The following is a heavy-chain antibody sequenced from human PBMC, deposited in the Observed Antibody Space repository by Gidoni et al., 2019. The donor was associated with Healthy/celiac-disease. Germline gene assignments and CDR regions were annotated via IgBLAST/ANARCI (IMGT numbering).Heavy chain of an antibody. CDR2: FDPEDGET. V-gene: IGHV1-24*01. Sequence: QVQLVQSGAEVKKPGASVKVSCKVSGYTLTELSMHWVRQAPGKGLEWMGGFDPEDGETIYAQKFQGRVTMTEDTSTDTAYMELSSLRSEDTAVYYCATYAALPSHWTDYFDYWGQGTLVTVSS. J-gene: IGHJ4*02. D-gene: IGHD1-1*01. CDR3: ATYAALPSHWTDYFDY. CDR1: GYTLTELS.